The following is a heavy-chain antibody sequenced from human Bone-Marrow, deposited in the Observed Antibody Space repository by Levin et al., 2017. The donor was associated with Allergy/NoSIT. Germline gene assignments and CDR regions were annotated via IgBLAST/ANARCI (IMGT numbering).Heavy chain of an antibody. CDR2: INPNSGDT. D-gene: IGHD6-19*01. CDR1: GYTFTDYF. J-gene: IGHJ3*02. CDR3: AWISSAAFDI. V-gene: IGHV1-2*02. Sequence: GESLKISCKASGYTFTDYFIHWVRLAPGQGLEWMGWINPNSGDTDSAQNFQDRVTMTRDTSISTAYMELSSLTSNDTALYYCAWISSAAFDIWGQGTVVTVSS.